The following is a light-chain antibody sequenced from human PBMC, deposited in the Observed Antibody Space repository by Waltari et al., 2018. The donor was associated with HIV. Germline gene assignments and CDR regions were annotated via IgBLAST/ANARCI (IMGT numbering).Light chain of an antibody. CDR1: ENVGSSY. CDR2: GTS. V-gene: IGKV3-20*01. J-gene: IGKJ4*01. CDR3: HQYATSPRT. Sequence: EIVLTQSPGSLSLSPGESATLPSRASENVGSSYLAWYQHRPGQATSLLIYGTSKRATGIPDRFSGGGSATDFTLTLKRLEPEDFAVYYCHQYATSPRTFGGGTKVEVK.